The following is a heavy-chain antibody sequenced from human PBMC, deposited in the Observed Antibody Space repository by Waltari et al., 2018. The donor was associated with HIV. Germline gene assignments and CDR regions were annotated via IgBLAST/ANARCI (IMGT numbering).Heavy chain of an antibody. D-gene: IGHD3-22*01. CDR3: ARDSYYYDSSGFFPDF. CDR1: GYTFTAYY. Sequence: QVQLVQSGAEVKKTGASVKVSCKASGYTFTAYYMHWVRQAPGQGLEWMGRMNRNSGDTNYGRKFQGRVTMTRDTSISTAYMELSRLRSDDTAVYYCARDSYYYDSSGFFPDFWGQGTLVTVSS. CDR2: MNRNSGDT. V-gene: IGHV1-2*06. J-gene: IGHJ4*02.